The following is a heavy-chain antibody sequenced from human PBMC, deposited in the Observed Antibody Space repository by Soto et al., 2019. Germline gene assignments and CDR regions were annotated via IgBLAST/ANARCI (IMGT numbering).Heavy chain of an antibody. Sequence: PSETLSVTCTVSGGSSSSSSYYWVWVRQTPGKGLEWIGSIYYSGSTYYNPSLKSRVTISVDTSKNQFSLKLSSVTAADTAVYYCSRIIVVVAALFYKWFDPWGQGTLVNVS. J-gene: IGHJ5*02. CDR3: SRIIVVVAALFYKWFDP. CDR2: IYYSGST. CDR1: GGSSSSSSYY. D-gene: IGHD2-15*01. V-gene: IGHV4-39*01.